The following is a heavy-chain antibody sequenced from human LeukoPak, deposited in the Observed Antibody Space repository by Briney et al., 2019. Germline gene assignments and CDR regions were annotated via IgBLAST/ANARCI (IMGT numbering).Heavy chain of an antibody. Sequence: PGGSLRLSCAASGFTFSDHYMDWVRQAPGKGREWGGRTRNKANSYTTEYAPSVKGRFVISRDDSKSSLYLQMSSLKTEDTAIYYCARVFGTDWRSHYLDYWGQGTLVTVSS. CDR1: GFTFSDHY. CDR3: ARVFGTDWRSHYLDY. CDR2: TRNKANSYTT. J-gene: IGHJ4*02. D-gene: IGHD2-21*01. V-gene: IGHV3-72*01.